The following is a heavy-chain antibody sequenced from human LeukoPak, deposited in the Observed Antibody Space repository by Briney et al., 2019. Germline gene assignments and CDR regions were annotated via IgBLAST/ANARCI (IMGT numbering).Heavy chain of an antibody. CDR1: GGSISSYY. V-gene: IGHV4-59*01. CDR2: IYYSGST. J-gene: IGHJ3*02. CDR3: ARDGTAAAGTFLSGAFDI. D-gene: IGHD6-13*01. Sequence: SETLSLTCTVSGGSISSYYWSWIRQPPGKGLEWIGNIYYSGSTNYNPSLKSRVTISVDTSKNQFSLKLSSVTAADTAVYYCARDGTAAAGTFLSGAFDIWGQGTMVTVSS.